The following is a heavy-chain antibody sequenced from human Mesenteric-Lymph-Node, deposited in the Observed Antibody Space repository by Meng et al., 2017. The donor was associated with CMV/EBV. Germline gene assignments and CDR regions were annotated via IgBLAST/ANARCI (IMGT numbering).Heavy chain of an antibody. D-gene: IGHD3-3*01. J-gene: IGHJ4*02. Sequence: SVKVSCKASGGTFSSYAINWVRQAPGQGLEWLGGIIPVFGTTKYAHKFQGRVTITTDESTSSVYMELSSLRSEDMAVYYCARGGGLVRFLEWLNYWGQGTLVTVSS. CDR2: IIPVFGTT. CDR1: GGTFSSYA. V-gene: IGHV1-69*05. CDR3: ARGGGLVRFLEWLNY.